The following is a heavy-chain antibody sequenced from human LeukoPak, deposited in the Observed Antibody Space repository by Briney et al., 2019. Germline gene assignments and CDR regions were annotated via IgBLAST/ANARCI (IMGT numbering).Heavy chain of an antibody. D-gene: IGHD6-13*01. V-gene: IGHV3-23*01. J-gene: IGHJ4*02. CDR3: AKEGLAAAGKEIDY. CDR1: GFTFSTYA. Sequence: GGSLRLSCAASGFTFSTYAVTWVRQAPGKGLEWVSTISGSGDSTYYADSVKGRFTISRDNSKNTLYLQMNSLRAEDTAVYYCAKEGLAAAGKEIDYWGQGTLVTVSS. CDR2: ISGSGDST.